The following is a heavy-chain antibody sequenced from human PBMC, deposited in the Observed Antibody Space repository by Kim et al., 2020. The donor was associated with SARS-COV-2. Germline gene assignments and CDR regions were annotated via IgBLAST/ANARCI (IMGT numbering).Heavy chain of an antibody. V-gene: IGHV3-9*01. Sequence: GGSLRLSCAASGFTFDDYAMHWVRQAPGKGLEWVSGIGSNSGSIGYADSVKGRFTISRDNAKNSLYLQMNSLRAEDTALYYCAKTTYYDILSNSKYFDYWGQGTLVTVSS. D-gene: IGHD3-9*01. CDR1: GFTFDDYA. J-gene: IGHJ4*02. CDR3: AKTTYYDILSNSKYFDY. CDR2: IGSNSGSI.